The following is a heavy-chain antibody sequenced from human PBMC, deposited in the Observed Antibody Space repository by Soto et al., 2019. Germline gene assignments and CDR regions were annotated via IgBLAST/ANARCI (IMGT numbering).Heavy chain of an antibody. CDR2: MNPKSGHT. J-gene: IGHJ6*02. Sequence: QVQLVQSGAEVKKPGASVKVSCKASGYTFSSYDINWVRQATGQGLEWMGWMNPKSGHTGSAQKIQGRVTMNRDPARSTAQMELSSLRSEDAAIYSCARTDGDLEVWGQGTKVTLSS. D-gene: IGHD4-17*01. V-gene: IGHV1-8*01. CDR3: ARTDGDLEV. CDR1: GYTFSSYD.